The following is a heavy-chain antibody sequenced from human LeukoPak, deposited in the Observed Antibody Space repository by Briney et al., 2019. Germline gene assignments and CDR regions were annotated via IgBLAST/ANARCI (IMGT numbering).Heavy chain of an antibody. V-gene: IGHV3-30*04. CDR1: GFTFSSYA. D-gene: IGHD6-19*01. J-gene: IGHJ4*02. Sequence: GRSLRLSCAASGFTFSSYAMHWVRQAPGKGLEWVAVISYDGSNKYYADSVKGRFTISRDNSKNTLYLQMNSLRAEDTAVYYCARDQQWLTPFDYWGQGTLVTVSS. CDR2: ISYDGSNK. CDR3: ARDQQWLTPFDY.